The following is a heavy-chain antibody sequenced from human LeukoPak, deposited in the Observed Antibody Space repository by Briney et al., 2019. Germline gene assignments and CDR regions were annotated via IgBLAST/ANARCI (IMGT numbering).Heavy chain of an antibody. D-gene: IGHD6-19*01. CDR3: ARSGWLGPSGMDV. J-gene: IGHJ6*02. CDR2: INPNSGGT. CDR1: GYTFTGYY. V-gene: IGHV1-2*04. Sequence: ASVKVSCKASGYTFTGYYMHWVRQAPGQGLEWMGWINPNSGGTNYAQKFQGWVTMTRDTSISTAYMELSRLRSDDTAVYYCARSGWLGPSGMDVWGQGTTVTVSS.